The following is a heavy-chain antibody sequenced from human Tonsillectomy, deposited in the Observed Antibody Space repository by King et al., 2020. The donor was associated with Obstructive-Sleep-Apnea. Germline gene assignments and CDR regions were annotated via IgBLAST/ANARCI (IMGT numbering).Heavy chain of an antibody. CDR2: IYYSGST. J-gene: IGHJ4*02. Sequence: QLQESGPGLVKPSETLSLTCTVSGDSISTSTYSWDWIRQPPGKGLEWVGAIYYSGSTYYNPSLRGRGTISVDTSTNHFSLNLSSLTAADTAVYFCARGLGDWGQGVLVTVSS. CDR3: ARGLGD. CDR1: GDSISTSTYS. D-gene: IGHD5/OR15-5a*01. V-gene: IGHV4-39*07.